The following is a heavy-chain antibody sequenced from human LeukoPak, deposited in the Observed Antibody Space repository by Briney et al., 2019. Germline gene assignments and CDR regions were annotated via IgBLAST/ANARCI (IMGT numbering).Heavy chain of an antibody. CDR1: GGSFSGYY. Sequence: SETLSLTCAVYGGSFSGYYWSWIRQPPGKGLEWIGEINHSGSTNYNPSLKSRVTISADTSKNQFSLKLSSVTAADTAVYYCARTDRIAAAGSGAFDIWGQGTMVTVSS. D-gene: IGHD6-13*01. V-gene: IGHV4-34*01. CDR2: INHSGST. CDR3: ARTDRIAAAGSGAFDI. J-gene: IGHJ3*02.